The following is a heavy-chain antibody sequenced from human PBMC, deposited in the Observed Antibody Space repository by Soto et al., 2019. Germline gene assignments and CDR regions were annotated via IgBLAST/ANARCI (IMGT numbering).Heavy chain of an antibody. V-gene: IGHV1-69*13. CDR2: IIPIFGTA. CDR3: ACQHDDRRWYGSGYFDY. D-gene: IGHD6-13*01. Sequence: SVKVSCKASGGTFISYAISWVRQAPGQGLEWMGGIIPIFGTANYAQKFQGRVTITADESTSTAYMELSSLRSEDTAVYYCACQHDDRRWYGSGYFDYWGQGTLVTVSS. J-gene: IGHJ4*02. CDR1: GGTFISYA.